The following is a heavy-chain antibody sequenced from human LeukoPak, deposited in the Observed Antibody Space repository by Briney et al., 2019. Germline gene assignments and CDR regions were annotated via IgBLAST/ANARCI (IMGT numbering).Heavy chain of an antibody. V-gene: IGHV4-59*11. Sequence: PSGTLSLTCTVSGGSIKSHFWSWVRQPPGKRLEWIGYIFHSGSTNCNPSLKSRVTISVDTSKNQFSLRLTSVTAADTAVYYCVRTNPWDLTYYFDYWGQGTLVTVSS. CDR2: IFHSGST. J-gene: IGHJ4*02. D-gene: IGHD1-14*01. CDR3: VRTNPWDLTYYFDY. CDR1: GGSIKSHF.